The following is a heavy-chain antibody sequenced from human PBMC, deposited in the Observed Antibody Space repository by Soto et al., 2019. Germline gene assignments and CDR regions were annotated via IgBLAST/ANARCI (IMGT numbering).Heavy chain of an antibody. CDR3: ASASPFRSSIPYY. J-gene: IGHJ4*02. Sequence: PGESLKISCKGSGYSFTSYWIGWVRQMPGKGLEWMGIIYPGDSDTRYSPSFQGQVTISADKSISTAYLQWSSLKASGTAMYYCASASPFRSSIPYYWGQGTLVTVSS. CDR1: GYSFTSYW. D-gene: IGHD2-21*01. CDR2: IYPGDSDT. V-gene: IGHV5-51*01.